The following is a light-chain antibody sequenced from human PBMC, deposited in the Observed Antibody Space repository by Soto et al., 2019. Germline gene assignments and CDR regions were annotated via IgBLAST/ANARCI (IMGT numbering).Light chain of an antibody. CDR1: SSDVGGYNY. CDR2: EVS. V-gene: IGLV2-14*01. J-gene: IGLJ2*01. CDR3: SSYTSSSTVV. Sequence: QSALTQPASVSGSPGQSITISCTGTSSDVGGYNYVSWYQQHPGKATKLMIYEVSNRPSGVSNRFSGSKSGNTASLTISGLYAEDEAYYYCSSYTSSSTVVFGGGTKLTVL.